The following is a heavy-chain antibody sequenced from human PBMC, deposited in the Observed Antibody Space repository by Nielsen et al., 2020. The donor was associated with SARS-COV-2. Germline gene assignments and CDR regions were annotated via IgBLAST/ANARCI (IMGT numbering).Heavy chain of an antibody. D-gene: IGHD3-3*01. Sequence: ASVKVSCKASGYTFTSYYMHWVRQAPGQGLEWMGIINPSGGSTSYAQKFQGRVTITADKSTSTAYMELSSLRSEDTAVYYCARGLYDFPYYYYYGMDVWGQGTTVTVSS. V-gene: IGHV1-46*01. CDR1: GYTFTSYY. CDR2: INPSGGST. CDR3: ARGLYDFPYYYYYGMDV. J-gene: IGHJ6*02.